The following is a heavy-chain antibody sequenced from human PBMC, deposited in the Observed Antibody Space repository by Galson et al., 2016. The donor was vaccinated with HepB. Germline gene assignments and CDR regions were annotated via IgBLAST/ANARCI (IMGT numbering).Heavy chain of an antibody. CDR2: ISSRSSYI. V-gene: IGHV3-21*06. D-gene: IGHD2-2*01. CDR3: ARLGAGAMPTNFERDYYYCMDF. J-gene: IGHJ6*02. CDR1: GFTFTTYS. Sequence: SLRLSCAVSGFTFTTYSMSWVRQVPGKGLEWVSSISSRSSYIYYADSVKGRFTISRDNARNSLYLEINSLRAEDTALYYCARLGAGAMPTNFERDYYYCMDFWGQGTTVTVSS.